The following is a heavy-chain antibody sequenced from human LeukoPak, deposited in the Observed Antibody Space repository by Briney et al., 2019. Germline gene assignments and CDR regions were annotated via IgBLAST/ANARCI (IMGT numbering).Heavy chain of an antibody. Sequence: ASVKVSCKASGYTFTSYGISWVRQAPGQGLEWMGWISAYNGNTKYAQKLQGRVTMTTDTSTSTAYMELRSLRSDDTAVYYCAIDHYYYESSHHLDVWGQGTTVTVSS. CDR1: GYTFTSYG. J-gene: IGHJ6*02. D-gene: IGHD3-22*01. CDR3: AIDHYYYESSHHLDV. CDR2: ISAYNGNT. V-gene: IGHV1-18*01.